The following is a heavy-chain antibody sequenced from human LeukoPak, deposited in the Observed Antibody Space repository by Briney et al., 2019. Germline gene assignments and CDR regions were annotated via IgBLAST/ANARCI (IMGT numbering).Heavy chain of an antibody. Sequence: ASVKVSCKASGYTFTGYYMHWVRQAPGQGLEWMGWINPSSGGTNYAQKFQGRVTMTRDTSISTAYMELSRLRSDDTAVYYCARARPYCSSTSCKRSWFDPWGQGTLVSVSS. CDR2: INPSSGGT. CDR3: ARARPYCSSTSCKRSWFDP. J-gene: IGHJ5*02. CDR1: GYTFTGYY. V-gene: IGHV1-2*02. D-gene: IGHD2-2*01.